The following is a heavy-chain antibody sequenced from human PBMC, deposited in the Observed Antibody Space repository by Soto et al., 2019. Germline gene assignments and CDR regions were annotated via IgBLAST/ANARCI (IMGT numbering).Heavy chain of an antibody. CDR1: GFTFSTYW. Sequence: EVQLVESGGGLVQPGGSLRLSCAASGFTFSTYWMTWVRQAPGRGLEWVANINEDGTVKGYADSVKGRFVISRDNATNSLNLQMNSLRAEDSAVYYCARDIPRGACYLDSWGQGTLVTVSS. J-gene: IGHJ4*02. CDR2: INEDGTVK. V-gene: IGHV3-7*01. D-gene: IGHD1-26*01. CDR3: ARDIPRGACYLDS.